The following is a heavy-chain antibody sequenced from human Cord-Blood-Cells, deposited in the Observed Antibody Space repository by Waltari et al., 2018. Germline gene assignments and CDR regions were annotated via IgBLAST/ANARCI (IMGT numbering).Heavy chain of an antibody. CDR3: ARGGIVVVPAAIYYYYGMDV. D-gene: IGHD2-2*01. V-gene: IGHV1-3*01. CDR2: INADSGNK. CDR1: GYTFTSYA. J-gene: IGHJ6*02. Sequence: QVQLVQSGAEVKKPGASVKVSCKASGYTFTSYAMHWVRQAPGQRLEWMGWINADSGNKKYSQKFQGGGTITRDTSASTAYMELSSLRSEDTAVYYCARGGIVVVPAAIYYYYGMDVWGQGTTVTVSS.